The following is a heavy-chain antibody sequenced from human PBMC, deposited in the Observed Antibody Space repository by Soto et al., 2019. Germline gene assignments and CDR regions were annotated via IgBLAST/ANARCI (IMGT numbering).Heavy chain of an antibody. CDR1: GFTFSSYG. J-gene: IGHJ4*02. CDR3: AKDRGAAAGPFDY. D-gene: IGHD6-13*01. Sequence: QVQLVESGGGVVQPGRSLRLSCAASGFTFSSYGMHWVRQAPGKGPEWVAVISYDGSNKYYADSVKGRFTISRDNSKNTLYLQMNSLRAEDTAVYYCAKDRGAAAGPFDYWGQGTLVTVSS. V-gene: IGHV3-30*18. CDR2: ISYDGSNK.